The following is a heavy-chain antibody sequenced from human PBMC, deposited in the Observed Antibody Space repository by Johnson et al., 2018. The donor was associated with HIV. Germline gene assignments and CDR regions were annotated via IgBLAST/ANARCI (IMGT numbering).Heavy chain of an antibody. J-gene: IGHJ3*02. Sequence: QVQLVESGGGLVKPGGSLRLSCAVSGVIFSDYYMSWIRQAPGKGLEWVSGINWNGGSTGYADSVKGRFTISRDNAKNSLYLQMNSLKTDDTAVYYCTTAIVIDAFDIWGQGTMVTVSS. D-gene: IGHD3-16*02. CDR1: GVIFSDYY. CDR3: TTAIVIDAFDI. V-gene: IGHV3-11*01. CDR2: INWNGGST.